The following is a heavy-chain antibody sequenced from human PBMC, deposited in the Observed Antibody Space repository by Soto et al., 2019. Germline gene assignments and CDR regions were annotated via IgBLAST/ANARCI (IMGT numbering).Heavy chain of an antibody. Sequence: EVQLLESGGGLVQPGGSLRLSCAASGFTFSSYAMSWVRQAPGKGLEWVSTISGSGGSAYYADSVKGRFTISRDNSKNTLYLQRNSLRAEDTAVYYCARRTSGWYLDYWGQGTLVTVSS. V-gene: IGHV3-23*01. J-gene: IGHJ4*02. CDR2: ISGSGGSA. D-gene: IGHD6-19*01. CDR3: ARRTSGWYLDY. CDR1: GFTFSSYA.